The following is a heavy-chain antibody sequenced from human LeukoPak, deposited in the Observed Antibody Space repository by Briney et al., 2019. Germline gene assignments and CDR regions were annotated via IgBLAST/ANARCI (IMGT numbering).Heavy chain of an antibody. CDR2: IIPIFGTA. CDR3: ARHGLEVVANFDY. J-gene: IGHJ4*02. CDR1: GGTSSSYA. V-gene: IGHV1-69*13. D-gene: IGHD3-22*01. Sequence: SVKVSCKASGGTSSSYAISWVRQAPGQGLEWMGGIIPIFGTANYAQKFQGRVTITADESTSTAYMELSSLRSEDTAVYYCARHGLEVVANFDYWGQGTLVTVSS.